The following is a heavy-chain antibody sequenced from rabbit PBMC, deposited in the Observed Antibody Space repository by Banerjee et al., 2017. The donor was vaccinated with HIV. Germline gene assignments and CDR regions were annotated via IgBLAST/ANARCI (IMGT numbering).Heavy chain of an antibody. CDR2: IYTGSSGST. CDR3: ARVTGSVWGVGFGL. Sequence: QEQLVESGGDLVKPGASLTLTCKASGLDFSSSYWICWVRQAPGKGLEWIGCIYTGSSGSTYYASWAKGRFTISKTSSTTVTLQMTSLTAADMATYFCARVTGSVWGVGFGLWGPGTLVTVS. J-gene: IGHJ4*01. CDR1: GLDFSSSYW. V-gene: IGHV1S45*01. D-gene: IGHD4-1*01.